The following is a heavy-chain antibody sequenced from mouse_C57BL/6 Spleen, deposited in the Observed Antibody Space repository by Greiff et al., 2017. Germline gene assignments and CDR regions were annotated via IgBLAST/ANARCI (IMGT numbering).Heavy chain of an antibody. CDR2: IGPGSGST. CDR1: GYTFTDYY. V-gene: IGHV1-77*01. CDR3: ARDYGSSDAMDY. J-gene: IGHJ4*01. Sequence: QVQLQQSGAELVKPGASVKISCKASGYTFTDYYINWVKQRPGQGLEWIGKIGPGSGSTYYNEKFKGKATLTADKSTSTAYMQLSRLTSEDSVVYCCARDYGSSDAMDYWGQGTSVTVSS. D-gene: IGHD1-1*01.